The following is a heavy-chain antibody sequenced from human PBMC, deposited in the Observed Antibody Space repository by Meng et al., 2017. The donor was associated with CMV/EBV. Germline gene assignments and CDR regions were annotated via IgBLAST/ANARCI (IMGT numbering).Heavy chain of an antibody. CDR1: GGSISSSY. CDR2: IYTSGST. J-gene: IGHJ5*02. D-gene: IGHD2-2*01. CDR3: ARDLMNCSSTSCANWFDP. Sequence: QLTDAGPGLVKPSEPLSLPCTVSGGSISSSYWGWIRQPAGKGLEWIGRIYTSGSTNYNPSLKSRVTMSVDTSKNQFSLKLSSVTAADTAVYYCARDLMNCSSTSCANWFDPWGQGTLVTVSS. V-gene: IGHV4-4*07.